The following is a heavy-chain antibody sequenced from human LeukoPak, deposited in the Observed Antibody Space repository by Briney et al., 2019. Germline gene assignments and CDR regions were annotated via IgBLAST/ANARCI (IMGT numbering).Heavy chain of an antibody. Sequence: PSETLSLTCTVSGGSISSNYWNWIRQPPGKGLEWIGYISSSGDTNYNPSLKSRLAISADTSKNQSSLKLTSVTAADTAVYYCARSGSGHGEFFQYWGQGSLVTVSS. CDR2: ISSSGDT. J-gene: IGHJ1*01. D-gene: IGHD2-15*01. CDR3: ARSGSGHGEFFQY. CDR1: GGSISSNY. V-gene: IGHV4-59*01.